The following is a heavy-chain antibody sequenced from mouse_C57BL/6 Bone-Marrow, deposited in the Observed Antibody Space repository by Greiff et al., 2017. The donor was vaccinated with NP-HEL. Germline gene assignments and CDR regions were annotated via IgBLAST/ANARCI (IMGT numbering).Heavy chain of an antibody. D-gene: IGHD2-4*01. CDR1: GYTFTSYW. Sequence: QVQLQQPGAELVKPGASVKMSCKASGYTFTSYWITWVKQRPGQGLEWIGDIYPGSGSTNYNEKFKSKATLTVDTSSSTAYMQLSSLTSEDSAVYYGARGYYDYAWFAYWGQGTLVTVSA. CDR2: IYPGSGST. J-gene: IGHJ3*01. V-gene: IGHV1-55*01. CDR3: ARGYYDYAWFAY.